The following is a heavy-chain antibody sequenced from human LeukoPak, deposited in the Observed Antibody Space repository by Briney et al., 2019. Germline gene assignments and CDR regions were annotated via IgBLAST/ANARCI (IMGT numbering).Heavy chain of an antibody. CDR1: GYMFSRYF. J-gene: IGHJ4*02. CDR2: INPTAGQT. Sequence: ASVKVSCKASGYMFSRYFIHWVRRAPGQGLEYVGVINPTAGQTNYAQKFQGRVTVTRDMSTNTVYMELSGLRSEDTAMYYCARELSPTLYFDYWGQGTLVTVSS. V-gene: IGHV1-46*01. D-gene: IGHD3-16*02. CDR3: ARELSPTLYFDY.